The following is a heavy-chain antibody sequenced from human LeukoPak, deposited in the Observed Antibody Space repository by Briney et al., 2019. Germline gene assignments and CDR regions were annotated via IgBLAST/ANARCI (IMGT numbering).Heavy chain of an antibody. CDR1: GYTFTGYS. J-gene: IGHJ4*02. CDR3: ARDPGDYGGNRFDY. Sequence: GASVKLSCKASGYTFTGYSLHWVRQAPGQGLEWMGWINPNIGGTNYAQKFQGRVTMTRDTSISTAYMELSRLRSDDTAVYYCARDPGDYGGNRFDYWSQGTLVTISS. V-gene: IGHV1-2*02. CDR2: INPNIGGT. D-gene: IGHD4-23*01.